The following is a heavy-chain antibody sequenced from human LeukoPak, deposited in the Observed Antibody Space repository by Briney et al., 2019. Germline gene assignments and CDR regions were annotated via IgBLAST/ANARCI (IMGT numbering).Heavy chain of an antibody. CDR3: VGDQVDDTGYLR. J-gene: IGHJ4*02. CDR2: IIPIFGTA. Sequence: GASVKVSCKASGGTFSSYAISWVRQAPGQGLEWMGGIIPIFGTANYAQKFQGRVTITADESTSTAYMELSSLRADDTAVYYCVGDQVDDTGYLRWGQGTRVTVSA. D-gene: IGHD5-12*01. CDR1: GGTFSSYA. V-gene: IGHV1-69*13.